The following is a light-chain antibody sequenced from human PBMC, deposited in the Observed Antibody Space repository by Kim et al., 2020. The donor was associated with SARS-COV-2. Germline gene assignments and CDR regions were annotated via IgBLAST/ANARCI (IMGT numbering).Light chain of an antibody. V-gene: IGKV1-39*01. CDR2: TAS. Sequence: IQMTQSPSSLSASVGDRFTITCRASQSIASYLNWYQQQPGKAPNLLIYTASSLQSGVPSRFSGSGSGTDFTLTISSLQPEDFATYYCQQSYTTPRTFGQGTKVDIK. J-gene: IGKJ1*01. CDR3: QQSYTTPRT. CDR1: QSIASY.